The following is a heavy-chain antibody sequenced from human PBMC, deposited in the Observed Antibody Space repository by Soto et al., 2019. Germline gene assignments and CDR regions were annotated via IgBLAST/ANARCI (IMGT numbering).Heavy chain of an antibody. Sequence: SETLSLTCTVSGGSVSSGNYYWSWIRQPPGKGLEWIGYFYYTASTNYNPSLKSRVTISIDASKNQFSLRLSSVTAADTAVYYCARSMHYSDGSNYSPFDYWGQGTLVTVSS. CDR1: GGSVSSGNYY. V-gene: IGHV4-61*01. J-gene: IGHJ4*02. CDR3: ARSMHYSDGSNYSPFDY. D-gene: IGHD3-22*01. CDR2: FYYTAST.